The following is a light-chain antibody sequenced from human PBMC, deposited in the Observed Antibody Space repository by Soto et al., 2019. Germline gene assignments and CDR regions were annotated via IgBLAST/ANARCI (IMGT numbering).Light chain of an antibody. CDR1: QSISSW. CDR3: QQYDNLPIT. CDR2: EAS. V-gene: IGKV1-5*01. J-gene: IGKJ5*01. Sequence: IQITHSPSTLSAGVGDRVTITCRDSQSISSWLAWYQQKPGTAPTLLIYEASSLESGVPSRFSGSGSGTEFTLTISSLQPEDIATYYCQQYDNLPITFGQGTRLEIK.